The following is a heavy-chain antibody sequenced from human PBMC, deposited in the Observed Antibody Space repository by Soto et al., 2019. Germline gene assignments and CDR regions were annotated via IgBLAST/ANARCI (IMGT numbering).Heavy chain of an antibody. CDR1: GFTFSSYG. D-gene: IGHD1-26*01. CDR2: ISNSGDTI. J-gene: IGHJ3*02. Sequence: GGSLRLSCAASGFTFSSYGMHWVRQAPGKGLEWVSYISNSGDTIYYADSVKGRFTISRDNAKNSVYLQMNSVRAEDTAVYYCAYQQWAFDIWGQETMVTVSS. V-gene: IGHV3-48*04. CDR3: AYQQWAFDI.